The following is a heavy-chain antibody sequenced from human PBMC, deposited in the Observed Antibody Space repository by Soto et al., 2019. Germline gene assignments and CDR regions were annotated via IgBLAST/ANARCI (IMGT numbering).Heavy chain of an antibody. CDR3: ATGVLTGHYGMDV. J-gene: IGHJ6*02. CDR2: IIPIFGTA. D-gene: IGHD3-9*01. CDR1: GGTFSSYA. Sequence: GASVKVSCKASGGTFSSYAISWVRQAPGQGLEWMGGIIPIFGTANYAQKFQGRVTITADESTSTAYMELSSLRSEDTAVYYCATGVLTGHYGMDVWGQGTTVPVYS. V-gene: IGHV1-69*13.